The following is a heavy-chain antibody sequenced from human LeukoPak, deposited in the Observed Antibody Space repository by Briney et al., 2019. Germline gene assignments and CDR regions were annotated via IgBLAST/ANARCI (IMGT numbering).Heavy chain of an antibody. CDR3: ATSGYSSGWFHY. J-gene: IGHJ4*02. Sequence: PGGSLRLSCAASGFSFSNFAVSWVRQAPGKGLEWVSYISSSSSTIYYADSVKGRFTISRDNAKNSLYLQMNSLRAEDTAVYYCATSGYSSGWFHYWGQGTLVTVSS. V-gene: IGHV3-48*04. D-gene: IGHD6-19*01. CDR1: GFSFSNFA. CDR2: ISSSSSTI.